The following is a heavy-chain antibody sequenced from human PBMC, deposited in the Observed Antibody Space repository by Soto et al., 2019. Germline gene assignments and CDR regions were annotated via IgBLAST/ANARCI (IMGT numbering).Heavy chain of an antibody. CDR2: IIPILGIA. CDR1: GGTFSSYT. Sequence: ASVKVSCKASGGTFSSYTISWVRQAPGQGLEWMGRIIPILGIANYAQKFQGRVTITADKSTSTAYMELSSLRSEDTAVYYCARGLLSSGSGWDLLSWGQGTLVTVSS. V-gene: IGHV1-69*02. J-gene: IGHJ5*02. CDR3: ARGLLSSGSGWDLLS. D-gene: IGHD6-19*01.